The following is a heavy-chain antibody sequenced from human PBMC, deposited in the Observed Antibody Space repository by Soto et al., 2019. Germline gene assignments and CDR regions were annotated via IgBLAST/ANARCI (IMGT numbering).Heavy chain of an antibody. J-gene: IGHJ5*02. Sequence: QVQLVQSGAEVKKPGSSVKVSCKASGGTFSSYAISWVRQAPGQGLEWMGGIIPIFGTANYAEEFQGRVTITAATASRTAYMELSCLRSSYAAVYYCARIEVPLAVSNDNCFDPWGQGTLVTVSS. CDR3: ARIEVPLAVSNDNCFDP. D-gene: IGHD2-2*01. CDR1: GGTFSSYA. CDR2: IIPIFGTA. V-gene: IGHV1-69*14.